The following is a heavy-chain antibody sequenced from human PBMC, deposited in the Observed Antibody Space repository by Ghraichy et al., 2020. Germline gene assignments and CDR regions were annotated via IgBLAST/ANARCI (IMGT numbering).Heavy chain of an antibody. CDR2: IYSGGST. Sequence: GGSLRLSCAASGFTVSSNYMSWVRQAPGKGLEWVSVIYSGGSTYYADSVKGRFTISRDNSKNTLYLQMNSLRAEDTAVYYCARAKSLDDYGDYGDIDYYYGMDVWGQGTTVTVSS. CDR1: GFTVSSNY. D-gene: IGHD4-17*01. CDR3: ARAKSLDDYGDYGDIDYYYGMDV. V-gene: IGHV3-53*01. J-gene: IGHJ6*02.